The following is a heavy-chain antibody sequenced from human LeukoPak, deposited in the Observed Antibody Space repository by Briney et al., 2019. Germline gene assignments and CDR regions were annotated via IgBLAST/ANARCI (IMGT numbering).Heavy chain of an antibody. J-gene: IGHJ5*02. D-gene: IGHD2-2*01. V-gene: IGHV5-51*01. CDR1: GSSFTSYW. CDR3: ARRHCSSTSCYFGSWFDP. Sequence: GASLKISCKGSGSSFTSYWIGWVRQLPGKGLEWMGIIYPGDSDTRYSPSFQDQVTISADKSISTAYLQWSSLKASDTAMYYCARRHCSSTSCYFGSWFDPWGQGTLVTVSS. CDR2: IYPGDSDT.